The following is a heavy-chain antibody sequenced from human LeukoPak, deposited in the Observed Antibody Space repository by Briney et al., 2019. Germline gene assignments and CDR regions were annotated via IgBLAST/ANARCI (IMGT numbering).Heavy chain of an antibody. D-gene: IGHD2-15*01. J-gene: IGHJ4*02. CDR3: ARSRYCSGASCYIDY. V-gene: IGHV3-30-3*01. Sequence: PGGSLRLSCAASGFTFSSYAMHWVRQAPGKGLEWVAVISYDGSNKYYADSVKGRFTISRDNSKNTLYLQMNSLRAEDTAVYYCARSRYCSGASCYIDYWGQGTLVTVSS. CDR2: ISYDGSNK. CDR1: GFTFSSYA.